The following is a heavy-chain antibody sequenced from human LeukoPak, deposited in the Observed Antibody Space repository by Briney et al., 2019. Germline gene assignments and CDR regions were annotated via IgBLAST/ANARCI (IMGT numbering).Heavy chain of an antibody. V-gene: IGHV4-61*02. J-gene: IGHJ4*02. CDR3: ARELGI. CDR1: GGAFSSDTYY. Sequence: SQTLSLTCTVSGGAFSSDTYYWSWIRQPAGKGLEWIGRIYTSGSTNYNPSLKSRVTISLDTSKNQFSLKLSSVTAADTAVYYCARELGIWGQGTLVTVSS. CDR2: IYTSGST. D-gene: IGHD3-16*01.